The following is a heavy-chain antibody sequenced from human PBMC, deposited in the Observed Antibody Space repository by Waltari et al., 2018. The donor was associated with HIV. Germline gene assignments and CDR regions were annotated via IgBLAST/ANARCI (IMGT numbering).Heavy chain of an antibody. V-gene: IGHV3-21*02. D-gene: IGHD6-13*01. CDR3: ARDSRGTSWSLNWFDP. J-gene: IGHJ5*02. CDR1: GFTFSDYS. Sequence: EVQLVDSGGGLVKPGGSLRLSCAASGFTFSDYSMNWVRQSPGKGLEWVSSISSSGSFIYDADSVKGRFTISRDNAQNSMYLQMNNLRADDSAMYYCARDSRGTSWSLNWFDPWGQGTLVTVSS. CDR2: ISSSGSFI.